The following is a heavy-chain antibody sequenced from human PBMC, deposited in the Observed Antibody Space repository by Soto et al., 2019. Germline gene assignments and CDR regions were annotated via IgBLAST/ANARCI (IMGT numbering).Heavy chain of an antibody. D-gene: IGHD2-15*01. CDR1: GFTFTSSA. CDR2: IVVGSGNT. V-gene: IGHV1-58*01. J-gene: IGHJ6*02. CDR3: EAGPDCRGGSCYLFKGRHV. Sequence: SVKVSCKASGFTFTSSAVQWVRQARGQRLEWIGWIVVGSGNTNYAQKYQERVNITRDMSTSTANKELRSLRSEATAMKYSEAGPDCRGGSCYLFKGRHVWGQGTPVTVPS.